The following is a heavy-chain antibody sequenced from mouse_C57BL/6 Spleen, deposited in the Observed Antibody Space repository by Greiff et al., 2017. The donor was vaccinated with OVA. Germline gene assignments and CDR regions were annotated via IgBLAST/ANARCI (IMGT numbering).Heavy chain of an antibody. J-gene: IGHJ1*03. CDR3: ARQNGYWYFDV. Sequence: VQLQQSGAELVKPGASVKISCKASGYAFSSYLMNWVKQRPGKGLEWIGQIYPGDGDTNYNGKFKGKATLTADKSSSTAYMQLSSLTSEDSAVYFCARQNGYWYFDVWGTGTTVTVSS. D-gene: IGHD1-1*01. CDR2: IYPGDGDT. V-gene: IGHV1-80*01. CDR1: GYAFSSYL.